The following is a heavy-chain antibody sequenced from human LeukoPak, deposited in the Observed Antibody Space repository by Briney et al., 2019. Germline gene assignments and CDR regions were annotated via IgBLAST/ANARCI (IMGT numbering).Heavy chain of an antibody. J-gene: IGHJ6*02. CDR2: MNPNSGNT. CDR3: ARSDGSGSYCLYYYYYGMDV. CDR1: GYTFTSYD. Sequence: ASVKVSCKASGYTFTSYDINWVRQATGQGLEWMGWMNPNSGNTGYAQKFQGRVTMTRNTSISTAYMELSSLRSEDTAVYYCARSDGSGSYCLYYYYYGMDVWGQGTTVTVSS. D-gene: IGHD3-10*01. V-gene: IGHV1-8*01.